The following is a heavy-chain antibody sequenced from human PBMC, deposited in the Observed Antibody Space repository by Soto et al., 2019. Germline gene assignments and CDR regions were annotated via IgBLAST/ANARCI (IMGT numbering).Heavy chain of an antibody. Sequence: QVQVVESGGGVVQPGRSLRLSCAASGFTFSNHAMHWVRLAPGKGLNWVAVISNDGNYKYYGDSVKGRFTISRDNSKNTLYLQMSSLSTEDTAVYYCAKDGGGGSIGYWGQGTLVTVSS. J-gene: IGHJ4*02. V-gene: IGHV3-30*18. CDR2: ISNDGNYK. CDR3: AKDGGGGSIGY. D-gene: IGHD2-21*01. CDR1: GFTFSNHA.